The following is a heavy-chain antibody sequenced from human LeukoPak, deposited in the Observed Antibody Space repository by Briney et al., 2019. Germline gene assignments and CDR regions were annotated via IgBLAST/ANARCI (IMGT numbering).Heavy chain of an antibody. D-gene: IGHD3-10*01. CDR3: ARDRGYIDY. J-gene: IGHJ4*02. V-gene: IGHV4-39*07. Sequence: TSETLSLTCTVSGGSISSSSYYWGWIRQPPGKGLEWIGSIYYSGSTYYNPSLKSRVTISVDTSKNQFSLKLSSVTAADTAVYYCARDRGYIDYWGQGTLVTVSS. CDR2: IYYSGST. CDR1: GGSISSSSYY.